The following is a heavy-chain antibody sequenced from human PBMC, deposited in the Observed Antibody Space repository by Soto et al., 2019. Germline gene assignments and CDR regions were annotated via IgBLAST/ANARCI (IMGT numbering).Heavy chain of an antibody. J-gene: IGHJ3*02. Sequence: GESLKISCKGSGYSFTSYWIGWVRQMPGKGLEWMGIIYPGDYDTRYSPAFQGQVTISADKSISTAYLQWSSLKASDTAMYYCARLSKIQVWSPHAFDIWGQGTMVTVSS. CDR1: GYSFTSYW. CDR3: ARLSKIQVWSPHAFDI. CDR2: IYPGDYDT. D-gene: IGHD5-18*01. V-gene: IGHV5-51*01.